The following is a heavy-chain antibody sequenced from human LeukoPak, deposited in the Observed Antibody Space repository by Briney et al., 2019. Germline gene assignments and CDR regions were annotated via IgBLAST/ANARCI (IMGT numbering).Heavy chain of an antibody. CDR1: GDSVSSNSAS. Sequence: SQTLSLTCAISGDSVSSNSASWNWIRQSPSRGLEWLGRTYYRSKWNSDYAESVKSRITINPDTSKNQFFLHLNSVTPEDTAVYYCARDPDSSYEWGPFDPWGQGTLVTVSS. CDR2: TYYRSKWNS. CDR3: ARDPDSSYEWGPFDP. J-gene: IGHJ5*02. D-gene: IGHD1-26*01. V-gene: IGHV6-1*01.